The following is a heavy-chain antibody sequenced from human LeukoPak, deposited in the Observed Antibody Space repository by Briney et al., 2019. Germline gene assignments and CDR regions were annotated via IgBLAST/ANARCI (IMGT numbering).Heavy chain of an antibody. J-gene: IGHJ4*02. CDR3: ARGYVDFDY. CDR1: GGSISSYY. Sequence: SETLSLTCTVSGGSISSYYWSWIRQPPGKGLEWGGYIYYSGSTNYHPSLKSRATISVDTSNTQYSLKLSSVTAADTAVYYCARGYVDFDYWGQGTLVTVSS. CDR2: IYYSGST. V-gene: IGHV4-59*01. D-gene: IGHD5-18*01.